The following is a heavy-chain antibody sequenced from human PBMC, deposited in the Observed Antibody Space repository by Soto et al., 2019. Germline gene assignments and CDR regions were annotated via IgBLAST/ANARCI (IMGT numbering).Heavy chain of an antibody. J-gene: IGHJ5*02. Sequence: QVHLVQSGAEVKKPGASVMVSCKASGYSFGHFGIHWVRKAAGQGLEWMGWVSPNSGNTGYAQRFQGRITMTRDTSKSTAYMEVKSLTSADTAIYYCARARGAASFDLWGQGTLVTASS. D-gene: IGHD6-25*01. CDR3: ARARGAASFDL. V-gene: IGHV1-8*01. CDR1: GYSFGHFG. CDR2: VSPNSGNT.